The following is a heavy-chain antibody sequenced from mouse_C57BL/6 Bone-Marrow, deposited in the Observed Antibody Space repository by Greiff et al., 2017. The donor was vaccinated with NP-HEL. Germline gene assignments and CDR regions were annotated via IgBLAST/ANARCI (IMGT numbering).Heavy chain of an antibody. Sequence: QVQLKQSGAELVKPGASVNLSCKASGYTFTSYWMHWVKQRPGRGLEWIGRIDPNSGGTKYNEKFKSKATLTVDKPSSTAYMQLSSLTSEDSAVYYCAGYYGSSPYYYAMDYWGQGTSVTVSS. CDR3: AGYYGSSPYYYAMDY. CDR2: IDPNSGGT. J-gene: IGHJ4*01. D-gene: IGHD1-1*01. CDR1: GYTFTSYW. V-gene: IGHV1-72*01.